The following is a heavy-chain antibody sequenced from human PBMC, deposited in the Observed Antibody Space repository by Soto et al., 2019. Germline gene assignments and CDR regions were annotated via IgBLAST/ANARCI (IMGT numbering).Heavy chain of an antibody. V-gene: IGHV4-34*01. CDR1: GGSFSGYY. CDR3: ARVVVVEYYYYMDV. D-gene: IGHD2-2*01. CDR2: INHSGST. Sequence: SETLSLTCAVYGGSFSGYYWSWIRQPPGKGLEWIGEINHSGSTNYNPSLKSRVTISVDTSKNQFSLKLSSVTAADTAVYDCARVVVVEYYYYMDVWGKGTTVTVSS. J-gene: IGHJ6*03.